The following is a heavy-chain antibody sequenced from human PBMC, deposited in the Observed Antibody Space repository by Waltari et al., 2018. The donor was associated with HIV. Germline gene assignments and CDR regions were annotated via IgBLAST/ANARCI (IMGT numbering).Heavy chain of an antibody. J-gene: IGHJ4*02. Sequence: QVHVEQSGPQVPNYGASVEVSCQASAYTFTGYFIHWVRQAPGEGPVWLGRLNPNSGGTHFAQRFQGRITMTWDPSTNTAYMELTGLRFDDTGLYYCARQLCSSRLCISGYDFWGQGTRVTVSS. V-gene: IGHV1-2*05. CDR1: AYTFTGYF. CDR2: LNPNSGGT. D-gene: IGHD3-3*01. CDR3: ARQLCSSRLCISGYDF.